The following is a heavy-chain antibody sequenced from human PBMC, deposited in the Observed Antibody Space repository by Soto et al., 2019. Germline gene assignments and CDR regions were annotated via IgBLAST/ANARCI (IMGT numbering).Heavy chain of an antibody. V-gene: IGHV1-18*01. CDR1: VYTFSMTG. CDR3: AREGPRPYYYYGMDV. J-gene: IGHJ6*02. Sequence: ASVKVSCKSSVYTFSMTGISWVRQAPGQGLEWMGWISGYNGKTNYEQKFQDRVTMTTDTSTNMAYMELRSLRSDDTAVYYCAREGPRPYYYYGMDVWGQGTTVTVSS. CDR2: ISGYNGKT.